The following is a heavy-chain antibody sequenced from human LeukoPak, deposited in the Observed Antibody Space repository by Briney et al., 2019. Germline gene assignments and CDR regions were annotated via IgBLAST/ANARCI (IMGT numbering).Heavy chain of an antibody. V-gene: IGHV1-2*06. CDR3: ARERQSLYSGSYSFDY. Sequence: ASVKVSCKASGYTFTGYYMHWVRQAPGQGLEWMGRINPNSGGTNYAQKFQGRVTMTRDTSISTAYMELSRLRSDDTAVYYCARERQSLYSGSYSFDYWGQGTLVTVSS. J-gene: IGHJ4*02. CDR1: GYTFTGYY. CDR2: INPNSGGT. D-gene: IGHD1-26*01.